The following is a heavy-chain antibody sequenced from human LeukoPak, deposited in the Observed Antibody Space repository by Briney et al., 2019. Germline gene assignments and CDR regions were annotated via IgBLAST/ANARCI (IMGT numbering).Heavy chain of an antibody. J-gene: IGHJ6*04. CDR3: ARDRGYSYGYGMDV. CDR2: IYYSGST. V-gene: IGHV4-59*12. CDR1: GGSISNYY. Sequence: SETLSLTCTVSGGSISNYYWNWFRQPPGKGLEWIGYIYYSGSTSYNPSLKSRITISVDTSKNQFSLKLSSVTAADTAVYYCARDRGYSYGYGMDVWGKGTTVTVSS. D-gene: IGHD5-18*01.